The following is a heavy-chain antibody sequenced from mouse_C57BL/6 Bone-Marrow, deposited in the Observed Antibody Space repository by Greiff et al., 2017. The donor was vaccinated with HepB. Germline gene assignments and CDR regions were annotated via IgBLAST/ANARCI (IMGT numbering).Heavy chain of an antibody. J-gene: IGHJ2*01. CDR1: GYSITSGYY. D-gene: IGHD3-2*01. CDR3: ARARQLEYY. Sequence: EVQLVESGPGLVKPSQSLSLTCSVTGYSITSGYYWNWIRQFPGNKLEWMGYISYDGSNNYNPSLKNRISITRDTSKNQFFLKLNSVTTEDTATYYCARARQLEYYWGQGTTLTVSS. V-gene: IGHV3-6*01. CDR2: ISYDGSN.